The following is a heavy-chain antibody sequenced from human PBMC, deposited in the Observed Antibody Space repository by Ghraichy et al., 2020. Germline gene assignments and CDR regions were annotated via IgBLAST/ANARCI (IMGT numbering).Heavy chain of an antibody. CDR2: IIPIFGTA. J-gene: IGHJ4*02. Sequence: SVKVSCKASGGTFSSYAISWVRQAPGQGLEWMGGIIPIFGTANYAQKFQGRVTITADESTSTAYMELSSLRSEDTAVYYCARNQAVAGTRRRGGSQEEIRDYWGQGTLVTVSS. CDR1: GGTFSSYA. V-gene: IGHV1-69*13. CDR3: ARNQAVAGTRRRGGSQEEIRDY. D-gene: IGHD6-19*01.